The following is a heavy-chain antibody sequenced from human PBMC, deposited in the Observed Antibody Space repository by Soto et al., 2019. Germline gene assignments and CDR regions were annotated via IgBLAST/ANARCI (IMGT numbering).Heavy chain of an antibody. CDR2: IYYSGST. CDR3: ARDRFKDDAFDI. D-gene: IGHD3-3*01. CDR1: GGSISSYY. V-gene: IGHV4-59*01. Sequence: SETLSLTCTVSGGSISSYYWSWIRQPPGKGLEWIGYIYYSGSTNYNPSLKGRVTISVDTSKNQFSLKLSSVTAADTAVYYCARDRFKDDAFDIWGQGTMVTVSS. J-gene: IGHJ3*02.